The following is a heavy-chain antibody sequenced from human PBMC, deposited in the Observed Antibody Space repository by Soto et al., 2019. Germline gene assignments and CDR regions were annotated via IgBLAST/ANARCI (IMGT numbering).Heavy chain of an antibody. J-gene: IGHJ5*02. CDR3: AGDYCSGGSCYRGWFDP. CDR2: IIPIFGTA. V-gene: IGHV1-69*13. D-gene: IGHD2-15*01. CDR1: GGTFSSYA. Sequence: SVKVSCKASGGTFSSYAISWVRQAPGQGLEWMGGIIPIFGTANYAQKFQGRVTITADESTSTAYMELSSLRSEDTAVYYCAGDYCSGGSCYRGWFDPWGQGTMVTVSS.